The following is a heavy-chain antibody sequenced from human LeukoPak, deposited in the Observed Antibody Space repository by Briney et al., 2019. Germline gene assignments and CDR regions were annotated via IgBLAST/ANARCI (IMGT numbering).Heavy chain of an antibody. CDR1: GYTFTGYY. J-gene: IGHJ6*02. CDR2: INPNSGGT. D-gene: IGHD6-13*01. Sequence: VSVKVSCKASGYTFTGYYMHWVRQAPGQGLEWMGWINPNSGGTNYAQKFQGRVTMTRDTSISTAYMELSRLRSDDTAVYYCARPRAAADYGMDVWGQGTTVTVSS. V-gene: IGHV1-2*02. CDR3: ARPRAAADYGMDV.